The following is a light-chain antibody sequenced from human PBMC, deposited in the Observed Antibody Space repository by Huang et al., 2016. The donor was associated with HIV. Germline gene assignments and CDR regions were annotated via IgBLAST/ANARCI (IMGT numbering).Light chain of an antibody. V-gene: IGKV1-39*01. Sequence: DILITQSPSSLSASVGDRVIITCRASQNINRYLNRYQQQPGKAPKLLISGASKLQSGVPSSFSGSGSGTHFTLAISSLQPEDSATYYCQQSAVTPRTFGQGTKLEI. CDR3: QQSAVTPRT. CDR1: QNINRY. CDR2: GAS. J-gene: IGKJ2*01.